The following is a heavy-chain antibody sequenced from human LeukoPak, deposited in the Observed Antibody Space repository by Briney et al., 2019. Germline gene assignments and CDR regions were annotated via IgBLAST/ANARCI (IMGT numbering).Heavy chain of an antibody. CDR3: ARGYSSGWYPFY. Sequence: SETLSLTCTVSGGSISSSSYYWGWIRQPPGKGLEWIGSIYYSGSTYYNPSLKSRVTISVDTSKNQFSLKLSSVTAADTAVYYCARGYSSGWYPFYWGQGTLVTVSS. V-gene: IGHV4-39*07. D-gene: IGHD6-19*01. CDR2: IYYSGST. J-gene: IGHJ4*02. CDR1: GGSISSSSYY.